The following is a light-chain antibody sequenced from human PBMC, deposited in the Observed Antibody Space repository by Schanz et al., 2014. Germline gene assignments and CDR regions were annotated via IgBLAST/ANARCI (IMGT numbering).Light chain of an antibody. CDR2: DVS. J-gene: IGLJ2*01. CDR1: SSDVGAYNY. Sequence: QSALTQPASVSGSPGQSITISCTGTSSDVGAYNYVSWYRQHPGKAPKLMIYDVSNRPSGVSNRFSGSKSGNTASLTISGLQAEDEADYYCQSYDSSLGVVFGGGTKLTVL. V-gene: IGLV2-14*01. CDR3: QSYDSSLGVV.